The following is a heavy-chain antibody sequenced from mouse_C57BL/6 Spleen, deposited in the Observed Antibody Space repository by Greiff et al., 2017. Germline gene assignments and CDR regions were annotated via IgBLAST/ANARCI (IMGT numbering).Heavy chain of an antibody. D-gene: IGHD1-1*01. V-gene: IGHV1-50*01. Sequence: VQLQQPGAELAKPGASVKLSCKASGYTFTSYWMQWVKQRPGQGLEWIGEIDPSDGYTNYTQKFKGKATLTVDTSSSPAYMQLSSLTSEDAAVYCWARGGSRYFDDWGQGTTLTVSS. CDR2: IDPSDGYT. J-gene: IGHJ2*01. CDR3: ARGGSRYFDD. CDR1: GYTFTSYW.